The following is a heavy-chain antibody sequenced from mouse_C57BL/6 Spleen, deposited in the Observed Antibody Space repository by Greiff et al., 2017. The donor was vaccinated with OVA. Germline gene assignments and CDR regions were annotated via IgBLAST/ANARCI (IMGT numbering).Heavy chain of an antibody. D-gene: IGHD1-1*01. J-gene: IGHJ2*01. CDR2: IDPEDGDT. V-gene: IGHV14-1*01. CDR3: TTRVITTVVEVDY. Sequence: VQLQQSGAELVRPGASVKLSCTASGFNIKDYYMHWVKQRPEQGLEWIGGIDPEDGDTEYAPKFQGKATMTADTSSNTAYLQLSSLTSEDTAVYYCTTRVITTVVEVDYWGQGTTLTVSS. CDR1: GFNIKDYY.